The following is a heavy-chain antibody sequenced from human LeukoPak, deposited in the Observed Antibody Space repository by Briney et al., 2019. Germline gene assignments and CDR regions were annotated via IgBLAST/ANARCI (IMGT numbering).Heavy chain of an antibody. CDR2: ISSRSSYI. CDR1: GFTFSNYS. D-gene: IGHD4-17*01. J-gene: IGHJ4*02. V-gene: IGHV3-21*01. Sequence: GGSLRLSCAASGFTFSNYSMNWVRQAPGKGLEWVSSISSRSSYIYYADSVRGRFTISRDNAKNSLYLQVNSLRAEDTAVYYCARAYGDSVGPVYYFDSWGQGSLVTVSS. CDR3: ARAYGDSVGPVYYFDS.